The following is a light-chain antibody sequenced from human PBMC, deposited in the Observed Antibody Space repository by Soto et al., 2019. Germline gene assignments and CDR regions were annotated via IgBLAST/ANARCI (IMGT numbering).Light chain of an antibody. CDR1: QSISSY. CDR2: AAS. CDR3: QQRDNPPRT. Sequence: CRISQSISSYLNWYQQKPGKAPKLLIYAASSLQSGVPSRFSGSGSGTDFTLTISSLNPEDFAIYYCQQRDNPPRTFGRGTKVDIK. J-gene: IGKJ1*01. V-gene: IGKV1-39*01.